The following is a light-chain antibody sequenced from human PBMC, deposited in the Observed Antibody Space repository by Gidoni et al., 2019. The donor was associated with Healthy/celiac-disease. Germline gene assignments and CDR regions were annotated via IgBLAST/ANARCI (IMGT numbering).Light chain of an antibody. CDR3: QQYNSSSWT. J-gene: IGKJ1*01. CDR2: KAS. V-gene: IGKV1-5*03. CDR1: QSISNW. Sequence: DIQMTQSPSTLSASVGDRVTIPCRASQSISNWLAWYQQKPGKAPKLLINKASSLESGVPSRFSGSGSGTDFTLTISSLQPDDFATYYCQQYNSSSWTFGQGTKVEIK.